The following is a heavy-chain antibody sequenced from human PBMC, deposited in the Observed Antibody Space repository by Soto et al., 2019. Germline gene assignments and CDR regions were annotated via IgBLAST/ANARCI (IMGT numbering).Heavy chain of an antibody. D-gene: IGHD2-2*01. Sequence: ASVKVSCKASGYTFTSYAMHWLRQSPGQRLEWMGWINAGNGNTKYSQKFQGRVTITRDTSASTAYMELSSLRSEDTAVYYCARPSHPRYIVVVPAAYYFDYWGQGTLVTVSS. CDR3: ARPSHPRYIVVVPAAYYFDY. V-gene: IGHV1-3*01. CDR1: GYTFTSYA. CDR2: INAGNGNT. J-gene: IGHJ4*02.